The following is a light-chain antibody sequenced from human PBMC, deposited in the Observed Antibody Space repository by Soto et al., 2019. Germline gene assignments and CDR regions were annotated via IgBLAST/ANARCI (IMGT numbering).Light chain of an antibody. Sequence: AIQLTQSPSSLSASVGDRVTITCRASQGISSALAWYQQKPGKAPKLLIYDASSLESGVPSRFSGSGSGTDFTLTIRRLQPEDFATYYCQQFNSYPFNFGPGTKVDIQ. CDR3: QQFNSYPFN. V-gene: IGKV1-13*02. CDR1: QGISSA. J-gene: IGKJ3*01. CDR2: DAS.